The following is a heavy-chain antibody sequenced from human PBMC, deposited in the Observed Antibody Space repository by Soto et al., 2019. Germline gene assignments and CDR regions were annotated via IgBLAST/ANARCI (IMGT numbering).Heavy chain of an antibody. V-gene: IGHV4-39*01. CDR1: GGFISSSSYY. D-gene: IGHD6-6*01. Sequence: QLQLQESGPGLVKPSETLSLTCTVSGGFISSSSYYWGWIRQPPGKGLKWIGSIYYSGSTYYNPSLKSRVTISVDTSKNQFSLKLSSLTAADTAVYYSARPSLYSSSGIRFDPWGQGTLVTLSS. CDR3: ARPSLYSSSGIRFDP. CDR2: IYYSGST. J-gene: IGHJ5*02.